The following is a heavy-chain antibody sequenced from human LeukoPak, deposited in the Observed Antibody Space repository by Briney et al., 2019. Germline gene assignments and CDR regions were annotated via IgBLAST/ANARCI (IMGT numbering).Heavy chain of an antibody. CDR3: ARGGQSKYDSSGYLNYFDY. V-gene: IGHV3-64*01. D-gene: IGHD3-22*01. J-gene: IGHJ4*02. Sequence: GGSLRLSCAASGFTFSSYVMYWVRQAPGKGLEYVSSISSNGGSTYYANSVKGRFTISRDNSRNTLYLQMGSLRAEDMAVYYCARGGQSKYDSSGYLNYFDYWGQGTLVTVS. CDR2: ISSNGGST. CDR1: GFTFSSYV.